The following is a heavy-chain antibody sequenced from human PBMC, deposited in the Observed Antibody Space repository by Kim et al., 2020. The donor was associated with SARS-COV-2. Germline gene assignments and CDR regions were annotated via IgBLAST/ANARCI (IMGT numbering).Heavy chain of an antibody. J-gene: IGHJ2*01. V-gene: IGHV3-13*01. Sequence: GGSLRRSCAASGLTFSSHDAHWVRQSTGRGLEWVTRIGAAGDTDYAGSVKGRFTISLDSDKKSLYLQMNNLGAGDTAVYYCARVLRGPWRIDLWGRGTLVSVSS. CDR2: IGAAGDT. CDR1: GLTFSSHD. CDR3: ARVLRGPWRIDL. D-gene: IGHD3-16*01.